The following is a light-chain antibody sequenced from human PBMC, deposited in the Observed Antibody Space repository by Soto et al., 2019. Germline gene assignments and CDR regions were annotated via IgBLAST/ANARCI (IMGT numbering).Light chain of an antibody. Sequence: EIVLTQSPDTLSLSPGERATLSCRASQSVSSSHLAWYQQKRGQAPRLLIYDTSTRATGIPDRFSGSGAGTDFTLPISRLEPEAFAVYHCQQYGASPWTFGQGTTVDIK. CDR2: DTS. V-gene: IGKV3-20*01. CDR1: QSVSSSH. CDR3: QQYGASPWT. J-gene: IGKJ1*01.